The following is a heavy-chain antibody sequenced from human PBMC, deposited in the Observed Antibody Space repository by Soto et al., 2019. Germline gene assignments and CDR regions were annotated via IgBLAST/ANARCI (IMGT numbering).Heavy chain of an antibody. J-gene: IGHJ3*02. Sequence: GSLRLSCAASGFTFSSYAMSWVRQAPGKGLEWVSAISGSGGSTYYADSVKGRFTISRDNSKNTLYLQMNSLRAEDTAVYYCAKGTYYYGSGSYRPVAPDAFDIWGQGTVVTVSS. D-gene: IGHD3-10*01. CDR1: GFTFSSYA. V-gene: IGHV3-23*01. CDR2: ISGSGGST. CDR3: AKGTYYYGSGSYRPVAPDAFDI.